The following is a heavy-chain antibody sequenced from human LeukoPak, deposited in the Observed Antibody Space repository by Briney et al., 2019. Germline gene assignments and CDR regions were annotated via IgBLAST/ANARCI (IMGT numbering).Heavy chain of an antibody. CDR1: GGSISSGGYY. CDR3: ARDGRYYGMDV. CDR2: VHYSGGT. V-gene: IGHV4-31*03. Sequence: SETLSLTCTVSGGSISSGGYYWSWIRQHPGKGLEWIGFVHYSGGTYYNPSLKSRLTISVDTSKNQFSLKLSSVTAADSAVYYCARDGRYYGMDVWGQGTTVTVSS. J-gene: IGHJ6*02.